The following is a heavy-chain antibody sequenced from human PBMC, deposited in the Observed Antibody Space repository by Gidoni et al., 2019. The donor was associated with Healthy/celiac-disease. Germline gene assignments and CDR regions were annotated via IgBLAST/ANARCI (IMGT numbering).Heavy chain of an antibody. V-gene: IGHV4-39*01. CDR2: IYYSGST. CDR3: ASRRFLEWSIYYFDY. Sequence: QLQLPESGPGLVKPSETLSLTCPVSGGSISSSSYYWGWIRQPPGKGLEWIGSIYYSGSTYYNPSLKRRVTIAVDTSKNQFSLKLSSVTAADTAVYYCASRRFLEWSIYYFDYWGQGTLVTVSS. CDR1: GGSISSSSYY. J-gene: IGHJ4*02. D-gene: IGHD3-3*01.